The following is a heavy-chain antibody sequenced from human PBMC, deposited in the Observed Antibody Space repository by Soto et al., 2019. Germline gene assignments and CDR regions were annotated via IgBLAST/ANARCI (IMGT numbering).Heavy chain of an antibody. CDR2: IYYSGST. J-gene: IGHJ5*02. Sequence: QLQLQESGPGLVKPSETLSLTCSVSGGSISSSSYFWGWIRQPPGKGLEWIGSIYYSGSTYYNPSSTRRXTXSXXTSKNQFSLKLSSVTAADTAVYYCARHPSDFWFDPWGQGTLVTVSS. CDR1: GGSISSSSYF. D-gene: IGHD2-21*02. CDR3: ARHPSDFWFDP. V-gene: IGHV4-39*01.